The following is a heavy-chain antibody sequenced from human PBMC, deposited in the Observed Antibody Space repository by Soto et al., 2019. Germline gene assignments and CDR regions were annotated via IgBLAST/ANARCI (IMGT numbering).Heavy chain of an antibody. CDR3: ARDLAYIAAAGDYYYYGMDV. CDR2: INPNSGGT. D-gene: IGHD6-13*01. Sequence: ASVKVSCKASGYTFTGYYMHWVRQAPGRGLEWMGWINPNSGGTNYAQKFQGWVTMTRDTSISTAYMELSRLRSDDTAVYYCARDLAYIAAAGDYYYYGMDVWGQGTTVTVSS. V-gene: IGHV1-2*04. CDR1: GYTFTGYY. J-gene: IGHJ6*02.